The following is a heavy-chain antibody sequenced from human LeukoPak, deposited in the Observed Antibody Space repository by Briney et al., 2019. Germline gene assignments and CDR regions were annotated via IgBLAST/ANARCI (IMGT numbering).Heavy chain of an antibody. CDR1: GGSISSYY. CDR2: IYYSGST. D-gene: IGHD6-19*01. J-gene: IGHJ4*02. V-gene: IGHV4-59*01. Sequence: SETLSLTCTVSGGSISSYYWSWIRQPPGKGLEWIGYIYYSGSTNYNPSLKSRVSISVDTSKNQVSLKLSSVTAADTAVYYCARRGWYNSGWYYLDYWGQGTLVTVSS. CDR3: ARRGWYNSGWYYLDY.